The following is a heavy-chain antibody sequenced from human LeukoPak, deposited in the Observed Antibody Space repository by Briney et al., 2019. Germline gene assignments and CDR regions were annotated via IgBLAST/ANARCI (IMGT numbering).Heavy chain of an antibody. CDR1: GFTFDDYA. V-gene: IGHV3-9*01. Sequence: GGSLRLSCAASGFTFDDYAMDWVRQIPGKGLEWVSRISWNSGSIGYADSVKGRFTISRDNSKNTLYLQMNSLRAEDTAVYYCARRPGISSGWFDPWGQGTLVTVSS. CDR3: ARRPGISSGWFDP. CDR2: ISWNSGSI. D-gene: IGHD3-10*01. J-gene: IGHJ5*02.